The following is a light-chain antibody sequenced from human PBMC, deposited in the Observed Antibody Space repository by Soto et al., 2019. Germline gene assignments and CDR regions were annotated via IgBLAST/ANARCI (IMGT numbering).Light chain of an antibody. J-gene: IGLJ2*01. Sequence: QSALTQPASVSGSPGQSITISCTGTSSDVGTYNYVSWYQQHPGKAPKLMIYEVSNRPSGVSNRFSGSKSGNTASLTISGLQAEDETDYSCSSYTSSSTLNVVFGGGTKLTVL. CDR2: EVS. CDR3: SSYTSSSTLNVV. V-gene: IGLV2-14*01. CDR1: SSDVGTYNY.